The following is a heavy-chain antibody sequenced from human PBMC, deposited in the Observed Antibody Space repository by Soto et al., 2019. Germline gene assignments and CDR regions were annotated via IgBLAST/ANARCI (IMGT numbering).Heavy chain of an antibody. V-gene: IGHV3-66*01. CDR1: GFTVSR. J-gene: IGHJ4*02. Sequence: EVQLVESGGGLVQPGGSLRLSCAASGFTVSRMSWIRQAPGKGLDWVSVIYRDFDTSYTDSVKGRFSISRDNSKNMVHLQMNSLRVEDTAIYYGLREREGDGHAEVWGQGTLVTVSS. CDR2: IYRDFDT. CDR3: LREREGDGHAEV.